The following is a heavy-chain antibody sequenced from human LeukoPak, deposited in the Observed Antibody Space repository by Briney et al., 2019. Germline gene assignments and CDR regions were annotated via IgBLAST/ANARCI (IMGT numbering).Heavy chain of an antibody. D-gene: IGHD6-13*01. CDR1: GYTFTDYY. J-gene: IGHJ4*02. CDR2: INPNTGGT. Sequence: GASVKVSCKASGYTFTDYYLHWVRQAPGQGLEWMGWINPNTGGTNYAQKFQGRVTMTSDTSISTAYMELSRLRSDDTAEYYCARDRNGPGYSREFDYWGQGTLVTVSS. V-gene: IGHV1-2*02. CDR3: ARDRNGPGYSREFDY.